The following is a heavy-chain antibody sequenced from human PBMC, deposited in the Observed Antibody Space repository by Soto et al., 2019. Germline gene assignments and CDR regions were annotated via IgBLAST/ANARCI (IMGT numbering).Heavy chain of an antibody. CDR1: GGSISSSSYY. CDR2: IYYSGST. CDR3: ASLVCSGGSCYSSYYYYMDV. V-gene: IGHV4-39*01. J-gene: IGHJ6*03. Sequence: QLQLQESGPGLVKPSETLSLTCTVSGGSISSSSYYWGWIRQPPGKGLEWIGSIYYSGSTYYNPSLKSRVTISVDTSKNQFSLKLSSVTAADTAVYYCASLVCSGGSCYSSYYYYMDVWGKGTTVTVSS. D-gene: IGHD2-15*01.